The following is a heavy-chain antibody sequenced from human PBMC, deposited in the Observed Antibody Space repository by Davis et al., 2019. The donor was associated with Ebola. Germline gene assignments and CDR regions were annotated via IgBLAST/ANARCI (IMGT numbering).Heavy chain of an antibody. V-gene: IGHV3-23*01. J-gene: IGHJ6*02. CDR1: GFTFSSYA. Sequence: PGGSLRLSCAASGFTFSSYAMSWVRQAPGKGLEWVSAISGSGGSTYYADSVKGRFTISRDNSKNTLYLQMNSLRAEDTAVYYCAKDRSFRRLYLQLYYYYYGMDVWGQGTTVTVSS. CDR3: AKDRSFRRLYLQLYYYYYGMDV. CDR2: ISGSGGST. D-gene: IGHD2-8*01.